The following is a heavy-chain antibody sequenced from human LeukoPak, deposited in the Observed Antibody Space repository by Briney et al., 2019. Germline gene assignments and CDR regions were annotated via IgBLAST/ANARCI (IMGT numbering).Heavy chain of an antibody. CDR2: IYYSGST. V-gene: IGHV4-59*01. CDR3: AGGSAALSYFDY. CDR1: GGSISSYY. Sequence: PSETLSLTCTVSGGSISSYYWSWIRQPPGKGLEWIGYIYYSGSTNYNPSLKSRVTIPVDTSKNQFSLKLSSVTAADTAVYYCAGGSAALSYFDYWGQGTLVTVSS. D-gene: IGHD2-2*01. J-gene: IGHJ4*02.